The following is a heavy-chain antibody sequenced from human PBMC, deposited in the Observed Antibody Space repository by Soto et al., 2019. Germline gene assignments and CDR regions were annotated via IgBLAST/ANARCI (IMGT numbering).Heavy chain of an antibody. Sequence: KPSETLSLTCTVSGGSISSYYWSWIRQPPGKGLEWIGYIYYSGSTNYNPSLKSRVTISVDTSKNQFSLKLSSVTAADTAVYYCARSYGSGSYGDYYYGMDVWGQGTTVTV. CDR2: IYYSGST. CDR3: ARSYGSGSYGDYYYGMDV. CDR1: GGSISSYY. J-gene: IGHJ6*02. V-gene: IGHV4-59*01. D-gene: IGHD3-10*01.